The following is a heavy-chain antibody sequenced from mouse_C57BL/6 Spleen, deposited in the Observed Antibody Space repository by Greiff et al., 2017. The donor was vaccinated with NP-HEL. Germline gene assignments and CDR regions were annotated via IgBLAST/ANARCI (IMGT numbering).Heavy chain of an antibody. V-gene: IGHV14-4*01. CDR2: IDPENGDT. J-gene: IGHJ4*01. CDR3: TRLPRGYAMDY. D-gene: IGHD6-2*01. Sequence: VQLKQSGAELVRPGASVKLSCTASGFNIKDDYMHWVKQRPEQGLEWIGWIDPENGDTEYASKFQGKATITADTSSNTAYLQLSSLTSEDTAVYYCTRLPRGYAMDYWGQGTSVTVSS. CDR1: GFNIKDDY.